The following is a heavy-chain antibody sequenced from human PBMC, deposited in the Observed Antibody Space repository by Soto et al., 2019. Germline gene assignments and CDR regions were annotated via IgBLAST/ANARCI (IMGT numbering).Heavy chain of an antibody. J-gene: IGHJ4*02. V-gene: IGHV3-33*01. Sequence: GGSLRLSCAASGFTFSSYGMHWVRQAPGKGLEWVAVIWYDGSNKYYADSVKGRFTISRDNSKNTLYLQMNSLRAEDTAVYYCARVSTPFHGRRAGFDYWGQGTLVTVSS. CDR3: ARVSTPFHGRRAGFDY. CDR1: GFTFSSYG. D-gene: IGHD4-17*01. CDR2: IWYDGSNK.